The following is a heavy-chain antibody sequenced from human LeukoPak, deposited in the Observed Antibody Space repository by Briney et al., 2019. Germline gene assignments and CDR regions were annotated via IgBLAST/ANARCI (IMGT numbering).Heavy chain of an antibody. V-gene: IGHV1-69*01. D-gene: IGHD6-13*01. Sequence: GSSLKVSCKASGGTFSSYAISWVRQAPGQGLEWMGGIIPIFGTANYAQKFQGRVTITADESTSTAYMELSSLRSEDTAVYYCARGIAAAKYYFDYWGQGTLVTVSS. CDR1: GGTFSSYA. CDR2: IIPIFGTA. CDR3: ARGIAAAKYYFDY. J-gene: IGHJ4*02.